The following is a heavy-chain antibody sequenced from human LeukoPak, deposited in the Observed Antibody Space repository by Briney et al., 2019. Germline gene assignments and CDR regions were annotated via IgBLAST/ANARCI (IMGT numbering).Heavy chain of an antibody. V-gene: IGHV4-34*01. Sequence: ASETLSLTCAVYGGSFSGYYWSWIRQPPGKGLEWIGEISHSGSTNYNPSLKSRVTISADTSKSQFSLKLSSVTAADTAVYYCARPKSYSGSYNYWGQGTLVTVSS. J-gene: IGHJ4*02. D-gene: IGHD1-26*01. CDR2: ISHSGST. CDR1: GGSFSGYY. CDR3: ARPKSYSGSYNY.